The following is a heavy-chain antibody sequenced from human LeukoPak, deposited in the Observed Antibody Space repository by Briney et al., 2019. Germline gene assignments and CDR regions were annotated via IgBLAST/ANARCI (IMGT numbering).Heavy chain of an antibody. CDR3: ARALYYDILTNYQTHTYYFDY. Sequence: NPGGSLRLSCAASGFTFSSYEMNWVRQAPGKGLEWVSSISSRSSNIYYADSMKGRFTVSRDNAKNSLYLQMNSLRAEDTAVYYCARALYYDILTNYQTHTYYFDYWGQGTLLTVSS. CDR1: GFTFSSYE. CDR2: ISSRSSNI. V-gene: IGHV3-21*01. J-gene: IGHJ4*02. D-gene: IGHD3-9*01.